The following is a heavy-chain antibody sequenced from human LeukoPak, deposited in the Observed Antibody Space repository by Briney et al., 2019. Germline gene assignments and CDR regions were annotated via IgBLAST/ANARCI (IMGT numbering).Heavy chain of an antibody. Sequence: SETLSLTCTVSGGSISSYYWSWIRQPAGKGLEWIGRIYTSGSTNYSPSLKSRVTMSVDTSKNQFSLKLSSVTAADTAVYYCARVGGSGRQLGSGFDYWGQGTLVTVSS. CDR1: GGSISSYY. D-gene: IGHD6-13*01. V-gene: IGHV4-4*07. J-gene: IGHJ4*02. CDR2: IYTSGST. CDR3: ARVGGSGRQLGSGFDY.